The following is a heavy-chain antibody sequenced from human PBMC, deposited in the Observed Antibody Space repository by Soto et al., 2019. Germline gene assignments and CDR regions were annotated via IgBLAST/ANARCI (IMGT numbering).Heavy chain of an antibody. Sequence: ASVKVSFKASCYTLFTYGITWLGQAPGQGLEWMGWISTYDGNTDYAQKLQGRVTMTTDTSTRTAYMELRSLRSDDTAVYYCARKSSSSSWFDPWGQGTLVTVSS. CDR2: ISTYDGNT. CDR1: CYTLFTYG. J-gene: IGHJ5*02. CDR3: ARKSSSSSWFDP. V-gene: IGHV1-18*01. D-gene: IGHD6-6*01.